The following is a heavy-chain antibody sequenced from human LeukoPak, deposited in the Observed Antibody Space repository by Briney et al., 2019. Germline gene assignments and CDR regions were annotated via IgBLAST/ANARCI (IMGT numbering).Heavy chain of an antibody. J-gene: IGHJ4*02. CDR2: IYYSGST. CDR1: GGSISNHY. D-gene: IGHD3-22*01. CDR3: ARSYYYDRSGSRHYYFDS. Sequence: SETLSLTCTVSGGSISNHYWNWMRQPPGKGLEWIGHIYYSGSTNYNPSLQRRVTQSVDRSKTQFSLNLSSVTAADTAVYYCARSYYYDRSGSRHYYFDSWGQGTLVTVSS. V-gene: IGHV4-59*11.